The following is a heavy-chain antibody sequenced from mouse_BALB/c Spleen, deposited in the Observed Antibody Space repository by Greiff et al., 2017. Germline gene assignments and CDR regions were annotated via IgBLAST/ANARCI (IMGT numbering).Heavy chain of an antibody. V-gene: IGHV5-6-4*01. CDR1: GFTFSSYT. J-gene: IGHJ1*01. D-gene: IGHD1-1*01. CDR2: ISSGGSYT. CDR3: TRGYYGSRGGYFDV. Sequence: EVNVVESGGGLVKPGGSLKLSCAASGFTFSSYTMSWVRQTPEKRLEWVATISSGGSYTYYPDSVKGRFTISRDNAKNTLYLQMSSLKSEDTAMYYCTRGYYGSRGGYFDVWGAGTTVTVSS.